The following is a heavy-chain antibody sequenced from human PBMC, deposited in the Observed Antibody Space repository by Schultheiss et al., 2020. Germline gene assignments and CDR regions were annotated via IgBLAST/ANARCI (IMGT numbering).Heavy chain of an antibody. D-gene: IGHD5-24*01. Sequence: SETLSLTCTVSGGSISSGGYYWSWIRQHPGKGLEWIGYIYYSGSTYYNPSLKSRVTISVDTSKNQFSLKVTSVTAADTAVYYCARGEMATVFDYWGQGTLVTVSS. CDR2: IYYSGST. V-gene: IGHV4-31*03. CDR1: GGSISSGGYY. J-gene: IGHJ4*02. CDR3: ARGEMATVFDY.